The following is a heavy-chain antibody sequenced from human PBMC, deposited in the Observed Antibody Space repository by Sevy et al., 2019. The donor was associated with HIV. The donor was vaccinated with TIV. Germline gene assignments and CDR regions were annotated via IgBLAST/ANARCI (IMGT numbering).Heavy chain of an antibody. Sequence: SETLSRTCTVSGGSITSLYWNWSRQPPGKGLEWIANIYYNGHINYNPALKSRVTLSLDTSKNQFSLRLSSVTAADTAMYYCAGENAWGRGYSWGQGTLVTVSS. CDR3: AGENAWGRGYS. D-gene: IGHD1-26*01. V-gene: IGHV4-59*08. CDR1: GGSITSLY. J-gene: IGHJ4*02. CDR2: IYYNGHI.